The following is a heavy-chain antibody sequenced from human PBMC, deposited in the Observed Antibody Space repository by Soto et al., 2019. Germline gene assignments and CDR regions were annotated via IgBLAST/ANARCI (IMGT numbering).Heavy chain of an antibody. CDR1: GFTFSSYA. CDR2: ISGSGGST. D-gene: IGHD2-15*01. Sequence: EVQLLESGGGLVQPGGSLRLSCAASGFTFSSYAMSWVRQAPGKGLEWVSAISGSGGSTYYADSVKGRFTISRDKSKNPLSLQMNSLRAEDTDVYYCARNRGAYGGYSDYWGQGTLVTVSS. J-gene: IGHJ4*02. CDR3: ARNRGAYGGYSDY. V-gene: IGHV3-23*01.